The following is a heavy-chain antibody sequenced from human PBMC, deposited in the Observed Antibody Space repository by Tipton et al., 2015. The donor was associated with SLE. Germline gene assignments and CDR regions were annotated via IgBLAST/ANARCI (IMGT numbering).Heavy chain of an antibody. V-gene: IGHV4-4*02. CDR1: GASISSRNW. D-gene: IGHD4-11*01. J-gene: IGHJ4*02. CDR2: IYHTGST. Sequence: GLVKPSETLSLTCAVSGASISSRNWWSWVRQPPGKGLEWIGEIYHTGSTNYNVSLKSRVTISVDKSKNQFSLNLSSVSAADTAVYYCARAPDISNYSFDYWGQGTLVTVSS. CDR3: ARAPDISNYSFDY.